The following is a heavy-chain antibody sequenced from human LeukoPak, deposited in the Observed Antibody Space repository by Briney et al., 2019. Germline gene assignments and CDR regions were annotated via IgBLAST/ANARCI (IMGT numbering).Heavy chain of an antibody. CDR3: AKDSRNWGYYSY. J-gene: IGHJ4*02. CDR2: IWYDGSNK. V-gene: IGHV3-33*06. D-gene: IGHD7-27*01. CDR1: GFTFSSYG. Sequence: GSLRLSCAASGFTFSSYGMHWVRQAPGKGLEWVAVIWYDGSNKYYADSVKGRFTISRDNSKNTLYLQMNSLRAEDTAVYYCAKDSRNWGYYSYWGQGTLVTVSS.